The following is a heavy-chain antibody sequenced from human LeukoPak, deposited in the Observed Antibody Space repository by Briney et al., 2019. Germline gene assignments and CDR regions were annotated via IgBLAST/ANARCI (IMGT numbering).Heavy chain of an antibody. D-gene: IGHD4-17*01. CDR2: IYYSGST. V-gene: IGHV4-59*08. Sequence: SETLSLTCTVSGGSISSYYWSWIRQPPGKGLEWIGYIYYSGSTNYNPSLKSRVTISVDTSKNQFSLKLSSVTAADTAVYYCARQYPRLRLIDYWGQGTLVTVSS. CDR3: ARQYPRLRLIDY. CDR1: GGSISSYY. J-gene: IGHJ4*02.